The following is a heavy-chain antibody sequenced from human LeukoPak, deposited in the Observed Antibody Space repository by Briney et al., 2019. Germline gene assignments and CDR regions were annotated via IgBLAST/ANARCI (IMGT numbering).Heavy chain of an antibody. CDR1: GFTFSSYG. V-gene: IGHV3-30*03. D-gene: IGHD6-19*01. J-gene: IGHJ4*02. CDR2: ISYDGSNK. CDR3: ARSYSSGWYDLYHFDY. Sequence: GGSLRLSCAASGFTFSSYGMHWVRQAPGKGLEWVAVISYDGSNKYYADSVKGRFTISRDNSKNTLYLQMNSLRAEDTAVYYCARSYSSGWYDLYHFDYWGQGTLVTVSS.